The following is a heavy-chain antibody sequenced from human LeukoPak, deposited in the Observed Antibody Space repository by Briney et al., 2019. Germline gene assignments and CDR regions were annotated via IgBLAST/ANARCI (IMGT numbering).Heavy chain of an antibody. CDR1: GFTFSSYG. Sequence: PGGSLRLSCAASGFTFSSYGMHWVRQAPGKGLEWVAFIRYDGSNKYYADSVKGRFTISRDNSKNTLYLQMNSLRAEDTAVYYCAKEAYDYGGNLKPPDHWGQGTLVTVSS. J-gene: IGHJ4*02. D-gene: IGHD4-23*01. CDR3: AKEAYDYGGNLKPPDH. CDR2: IRYDGSNK. V-gene: IGHV3-30*02.